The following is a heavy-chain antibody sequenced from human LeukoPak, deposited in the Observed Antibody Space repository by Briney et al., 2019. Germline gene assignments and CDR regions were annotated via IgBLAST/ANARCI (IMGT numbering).Heavy chain of an antibody. V-gene: IGHV3-74*01. Sequence: QPGGSLRLSCAASGLTFSYYWMHWVRQAPGEGLVWVSRINSDGSSATYADSVKGRFTISRDKAKNTLYLQMNSLRAEGTAVYYCAREGGYDPFEYWGQGTLVTVSS. D-gene: IGHD5-12*01. CDR3: AREGGYDPFEY. CDR1: GLTFSYYW. CDR2: INSDGSSA. J-gene: IGHJ4*02.